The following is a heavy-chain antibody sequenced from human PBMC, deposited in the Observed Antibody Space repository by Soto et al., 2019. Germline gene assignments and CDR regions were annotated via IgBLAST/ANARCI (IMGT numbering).Heavy chain of an antibody. J-gene: IGHJ4*02. CDR2: INHSGST. CDR1: GGSFSGYY. Sequence: PSETLSLTCAVYGGSFSGYYWSWIRQPPGKGLEWIGEINHSGSTNYNPSLKSRVTISVDTSKNQFSLKLSSVTAADTAVYYCARWYYYDSSGYGSFDYWGQGTLVTVSS. D-gene: IGHD3-22*01. V-gene: IGHV4-34*01. CDR3: ARWYYYDSSGYGSFDY.